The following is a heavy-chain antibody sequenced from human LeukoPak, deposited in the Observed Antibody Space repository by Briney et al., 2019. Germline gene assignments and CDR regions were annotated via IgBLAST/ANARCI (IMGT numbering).Heavy chain of an antibody. CDR2: IYHSGST. CDR3: ARYTGVNGYYFDY. CDR1: GGSISSSYW. J-gene: IGHJ4*02. Sequence: SGTLSLTCAVSGGSISSSYWWTWVRQPPGKGLEWIGEIYHSGSTNYNASFKSRVNISVDKSKNQFSLKLSSVTAADTAMYYCARYTGVNGYYFDYWGQGTLVTVSS. V-gene: IGHV4-4*02. D-gene: IGHD2-8*01.